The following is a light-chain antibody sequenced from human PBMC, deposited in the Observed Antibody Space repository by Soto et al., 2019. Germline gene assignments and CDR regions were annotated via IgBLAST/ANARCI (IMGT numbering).Light chain of an antibody. CDR3: QQYDT. J-gene: IGKJ2*01. CDR1: QSVSSSD. Sequence: IVLTQSPGTLSLSPGERATLSCRASQSVSSSDLAWYQQKPGQAPRLLIYSASSRATVIPDRFSGSGSGTDFTLTISRLEPEDFAVYYCQQYDTFGQGTKLEIK. CDR2: SAS. V-gene: IGKV3-20*01.